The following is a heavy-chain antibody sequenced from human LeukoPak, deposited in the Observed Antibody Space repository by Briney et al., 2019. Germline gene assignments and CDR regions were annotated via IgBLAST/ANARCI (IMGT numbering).Heavy chain of an antibody. V-gene: IGHV1-69*13. CDR3: ARDPNPYSNYPPVYYYYGMDV. CDR2: IIPIFGTA. D-gene: IGHD4-11*01. Sequence: SVKVSCKASGYTFTGYYMHWVRQAPGQGLEWMGGIIPIFGTANYAQKFQGRVTITADESTSTAYMELSSLRSEDTAVYYCARDPNPYSNYPPVYYYYGMDVWGQGTTVTVSS. J-gene: IGHJ6*02. CDR1: GYTFTGYY.